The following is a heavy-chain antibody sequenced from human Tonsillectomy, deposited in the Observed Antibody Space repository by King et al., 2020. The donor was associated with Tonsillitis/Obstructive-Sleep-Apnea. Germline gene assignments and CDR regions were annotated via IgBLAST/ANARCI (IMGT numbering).Heavy chain of an antibody. CDR3: TTELSLYDSSGYYGGGPIDY. V-gene: IGHV3-15*01. J-gene: IGHJ4*02. CDR2: IKSKTDGGTT. Sequence: QLVQSGGGLVKPGGSLRLSCAASGFTFTNAWMSWVRQAPGKGLEWVGRIKSKTDGGTTDYAAPVKGRFTISRDDSKNKLYLQMNGLKTEDTDLYYCTTELSLYDSSGYYGGGPIDYRGQGTLVTVSS. CDR1: GFTFTNAW. D-gene: IGHD3-22*01.